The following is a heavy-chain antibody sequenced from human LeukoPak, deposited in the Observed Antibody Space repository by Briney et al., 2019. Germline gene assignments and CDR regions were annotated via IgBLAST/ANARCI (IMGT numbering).Heavy chain of an antibody. CDR3: ATISRGIAVDHDAFDV. D-gene: IGHD6-19*01. CDR1: EYPFSRSV. Sequence: ASVKVSCKASEYPFSRSVIHWVRQAPGQRLEWMGWINAGNGDTEYSQNFQGRVTITRDTSASTAYMELSSLRSEDTSVYYCATISRGIAVDHDAFDVWGQGTMVTVSS. V-gene: IGHV1-3*01. CDR2: INAGNGDT. J-gene: IGHJ3*01.